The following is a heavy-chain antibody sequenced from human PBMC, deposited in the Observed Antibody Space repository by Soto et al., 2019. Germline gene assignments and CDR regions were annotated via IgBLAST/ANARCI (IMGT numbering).Heavy chain of an antibody. CDR2: ISWDGGST. Sequence: VGSLRLSCAASGFTFDDYTMHWVRQAPGKGLEWVSLISWDGGSTYYADSVKGRFTISRDNSKNSLYLQMNSLRTEDTALYYCAKDIAASGWYSLDYWGQGTLVTVSS. CDR3: AKDIAASGWYSLDY. CDR1: GFTFDDYT. J-gene: IGHJ4*02. V-gene: IGHV3-43*01. D-gene: IGHD6-19*01.